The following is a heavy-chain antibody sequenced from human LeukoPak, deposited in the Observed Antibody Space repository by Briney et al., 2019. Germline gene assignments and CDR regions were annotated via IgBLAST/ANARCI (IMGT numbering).Heavy chain of an antibody. CDR2: IKQDGSEK. CDR3: ARAPGVVVPAAMAFDI. D-gene: IGHD2-2*01. J-gene: IGHJ3*02. Sequence: GGSLRLSCAASGFTFSSYWMSWVRQAPGKGLEWVANIKQDGSEKYYVDSVKGRFTISRVNAKNSLYLQMNSLRAEDTAVYYCARAPGVVVPAAMAFDIWGQGTMVTVSS. CDR1: GFTFSSYW. V-gene: IGHV3-7*01.